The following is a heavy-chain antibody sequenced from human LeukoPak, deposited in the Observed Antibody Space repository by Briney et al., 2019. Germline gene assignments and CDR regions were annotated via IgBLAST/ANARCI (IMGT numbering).Heavy chain of an antibody. CDR3: ARTYCSSTSCYFKDY. Sequence: SETLSLTCAVYGGSFSGYYWSWIRQPPGKGLEWIGEINHSGSTNYNPPLKSRVTISVDTSKNQFSLKLSSVTAADTAVYYCARTYCSSTSCYFKDYWGQGTLVTVSS. D-gene: IGHD2-2*01. J-gene: IGHJ4*02. CDR2: INHSGST. V-gene: IGHV4-34*01. CDR1: GGSFSGYY.